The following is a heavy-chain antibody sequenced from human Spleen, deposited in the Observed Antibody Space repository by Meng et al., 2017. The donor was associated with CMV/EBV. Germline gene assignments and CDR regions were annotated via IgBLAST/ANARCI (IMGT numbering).Heavy chain of an antibody. V-gene: IGHV3-7*01. CDR2: IKQNGDEK. CDR1: GFTSSNYW. Sequence: GESLKISCVASGFTSSNYWMTWVRQAPGKGLEWVANIKQNGDEKYYVDSVRGRFTISRDNAKNSLYLQMNSLRAEDTAVYYCAREPTTVTTWYYYYYGMDVWGQGTTVTVSS. J-gene: IGHJ6*02. CDR3: AREPTTVTTWYYYYYGMDV. D-gene: IGHD4-17*01.